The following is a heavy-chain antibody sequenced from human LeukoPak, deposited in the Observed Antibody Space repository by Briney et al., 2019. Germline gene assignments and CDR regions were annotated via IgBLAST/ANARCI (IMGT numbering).Heavy chain of an antibody. V-gene: IGHV1-46*02. J-gene: IGHJ5*02. CDR1: GYSFNSHH. D-gene: IGHD3-3*01. CDR2: NFFHDGST. CDR3: ARGELQFLEWSWFDP. Sequence: ASVKVSCKTSGYSFNSHHVHWVRQAPGQGLEWMGINFFHDGSTSNTQKFQGRVTMTRDTSTSTVYMELSSLRSEDTAVYYCARGELQFLEWSWFDPWGQGTLVSVSS.